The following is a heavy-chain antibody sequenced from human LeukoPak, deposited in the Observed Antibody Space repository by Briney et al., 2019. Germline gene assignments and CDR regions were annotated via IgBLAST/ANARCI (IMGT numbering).Heavy chain of an antibody. V-gene: IGHV1-18*01. D-gene: IGHD3-3*01. CDR2: ISAYNGNT. Sequence: ASVKVSCKASGYTFTSYGISWVRQAPGQGLEWVGWISAYNGNTNYAQKLQGRVTMTTDTSTSTAYMELRSLRSDDTAVYYCASAYDFSSPFDYWGQGTLVTVSS. CDR3: ASAYDFSSPFDY. J-gene: IGHJ4*02. CDR1: GYTFTSYG.